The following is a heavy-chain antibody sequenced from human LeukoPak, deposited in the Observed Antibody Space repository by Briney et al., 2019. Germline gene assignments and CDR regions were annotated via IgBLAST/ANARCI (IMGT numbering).Heavy chain of an antibody. CDR2: ISSSGSTI. CDR1: GFTFSSYE. CDR3: AELGITMIGGV. Sequence: GGSLRLSCAAYGFTFSSYEMNWVRQAPGKGLEWVSYISSSGSTIYYADSVKGRFTISRDNGKNSLYLQMNSLRAEDTAVYYCAELGITMIGGVWGKGTTVTISS. D-gene: IGHD3-10*02. J-gene: IGHJ6*04. V-gene: IGHV3-48*03.